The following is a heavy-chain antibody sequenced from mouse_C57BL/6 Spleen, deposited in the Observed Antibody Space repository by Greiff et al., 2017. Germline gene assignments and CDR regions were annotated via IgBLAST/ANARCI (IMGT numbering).Heavy chain of an antibody. Sequence: VQGVESGAELVRPGASVKLSCKASGYTFTDYYINWVKQRPGQGLEWIARIYPGSGNTYYNEKFKGKATLTAEKSSSTAYMQLSSLTSEDSAVYFCARRGGWLPYAMDYWGQGTSVTVSS. D-gene: IGHD2-3*01. CDR2: IYPGSGNT. CDR3: ARRGGWLPYAMDY. J-gene: IGHJ4*01. CDR1: GYTFTDYY. V-gene: IGHV1-76*01.